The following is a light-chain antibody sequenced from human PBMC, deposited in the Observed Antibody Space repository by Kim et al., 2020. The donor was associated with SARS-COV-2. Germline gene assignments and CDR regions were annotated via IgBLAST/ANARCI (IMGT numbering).Light chain of an antibody. CDR3: QQYSCSHT. CDR1: QSVSSNF. CDR2: GAS. Sequence: PGERVTLSCRASQSVSSNFVGWYQQTPNEAPRLLIYGASSRAPVISDWFGGSGAGTDFTLTSSRLEPEDVAVYYCQQYSCSHTFGQGTKLEI. J-gene: IGKJ2*01. V-gene: IGKV3-20*01.